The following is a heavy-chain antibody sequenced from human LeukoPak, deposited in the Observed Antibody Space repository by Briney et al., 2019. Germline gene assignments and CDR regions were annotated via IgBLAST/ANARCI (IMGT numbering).Heavy chain of an antibody. CDR3: ASPDGYNRYDFDY. J-gene: IGHJ4*02. CDR1: GFTFSSYG. V-gene: IGHV3-23*01. CDR2: ISGSGGST. D-gene: IGHD5-24*01. Sequence: GGTLRLSCAASGFTFSSYGMSWVRQAPGKGLEWVSAISGSGGSTYYADSVKGRFTISRDNSKNTLYLQMNSLRAEDTAVYYCASPDGYNRYDFDYWGQGTLVTVSS.